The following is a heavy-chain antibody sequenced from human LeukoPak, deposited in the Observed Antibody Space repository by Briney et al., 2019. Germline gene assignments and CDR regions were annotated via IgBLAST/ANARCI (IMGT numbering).Heavy chain of an antibody. V-gene: IGHV4-39*02. CDR2: IYYSGST. CDR3: ARDLGYCTNGVCHTRFDY. D-gene: IGHD2-8*01. J-gene: IGHJ4*02. Sequence: SETLSLTCTVSGGSISSSSYYWGWIRQPPGKGLEWIGSIYYSGSTYYNPSLKSRVTMSVDTSKNQFSLKLNSVTAADTAVYYCARDLGYCTNGVCHTRFDYWGQGTLVAVSS. CDR1: GGSISSSSYY.